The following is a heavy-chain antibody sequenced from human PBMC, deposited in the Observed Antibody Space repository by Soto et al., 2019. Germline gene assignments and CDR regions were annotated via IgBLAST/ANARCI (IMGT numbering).Heavy chain of an antibody. CDR3: ATDLINYYDSSGPGGY. CDR1: GYTLTELS. V-gene: IGHV1-24*01. CDR2: FDPEDGET. Sequence: ASVRVSCKVSGYTLTELSMHWLRQAPGKGLEWMGGFDPEDGETIYAQKFQGRVTMTEDTSTDTAYMELSSLRSEDTAVYYCATDLINYYDSSGPGGYWGQGTLVTVSS. D-gene: IGHD3-22*01. J-gene: IGHJ4*02.